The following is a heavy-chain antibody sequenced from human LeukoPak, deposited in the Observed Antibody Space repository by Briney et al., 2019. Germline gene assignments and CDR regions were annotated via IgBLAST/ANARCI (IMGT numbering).Heavy chain of an antibody. CDR2: IYSGGST. Sequence: QPGGSLRLSCAASGFTVSSNYMSWVRQAPGKGLEWVSVIYSGGSTYYADSVKGRFTISRDNSKNTLYLQMNSLRAEDTAVYYCAREGYDILTGYYNGLDVWGQGTTVTVSS. J-gene: IGHJ6*02. CDR1: GFTVSSNY. CDR3: AREGYDILTGYYNGLDV. D-gene: IGHD3-9*01. V-gene: IGHV3-66*01.